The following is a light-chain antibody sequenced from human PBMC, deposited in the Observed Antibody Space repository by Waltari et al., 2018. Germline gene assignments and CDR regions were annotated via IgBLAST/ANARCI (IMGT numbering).Light chain of an antibody. Sequence: DIQMTQSPSSLSASIGDRVTITCRASQSINSYLNWYQQKPGKAPKVLIFAASSLQSGVPSRFSGSGSGTDFTLTISSLQPEDFATYSCQQSYRTPLTFCGWTKVEIK. CDR3: QQSYRTPLT. CDR2: AAS. J-gene: IGKJ4*01. V-gene: IGKV1-39*01. CDR1: QSINSY.